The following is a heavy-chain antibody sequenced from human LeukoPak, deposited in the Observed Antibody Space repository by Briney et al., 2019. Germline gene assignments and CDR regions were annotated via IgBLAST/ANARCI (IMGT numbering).Heavy chain of an antibody. V-gene: IGHV4-59*01. D-gene: IGHD1-26*01. CDR1: GGSISSDY. Sequence: SETLSLTCTVSGGSISSDYWSWIRQPPGKGLEWIGYIYYTGATNYNPSLKSRVTISVDTSKKQFSLKLHSVTPADTAAYYCARGSSGSYYVYPDYWGQGTLVTVSS. CDR3: ARGSSGSYYVYPDY. J-gene: IGHJ4*02. CDR2: IYYTGAT.